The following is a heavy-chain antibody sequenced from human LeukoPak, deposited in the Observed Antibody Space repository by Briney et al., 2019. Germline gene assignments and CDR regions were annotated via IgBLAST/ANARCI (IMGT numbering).Heavy chain of an antibody. V-gene: IGHV3-33*01. CDR3: ARDSRGGWSGYFDF. CDR1: GFIFSSYG. Sequence: GGSLRLSCAASGFIFSSYGMYWVRQAPGKGLEWVAVIWHDGSAEFYADSVKGRFSISRDDSKNTVYLKMNSLRAEDTALYYCARDSRGGWSGYFDFWGQGTLVTVSS. D-gene: IGHD6-19*01. CDR2: IWHDGSAE. J-gene: IGHJ4*02.